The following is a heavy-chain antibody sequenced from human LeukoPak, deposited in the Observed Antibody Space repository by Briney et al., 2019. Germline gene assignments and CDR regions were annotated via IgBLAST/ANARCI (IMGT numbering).Heavy chain of an antibody. D-gene: IGHD5-12*01. CDR1: GFTFSSYV. V-gene: IGHV3-23*01. CDR2: IGGSDGNT. J-gene: IGHJ4*02. Sequence: PGGSLRLSCAASGFTFSSYVMSWVRQAPAMGLEWVSAIGGSDGNTYYADSVKGRFTISRDNSKKSLYLQINSLRADDTAVYYCAKVQYSDYDMNFDSWGQGTLVTVSS. CDR3: AKVQYSDYDMNFDS.